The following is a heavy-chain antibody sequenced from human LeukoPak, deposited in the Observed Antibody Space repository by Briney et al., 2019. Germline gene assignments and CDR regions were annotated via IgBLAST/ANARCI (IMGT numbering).Heavy chain of an antibody. J-gene: IGHJ4*02. CDR3: AREDL. V-gene: IGHV4-38-2*02. Sequence: SETLSLICTVSGYSISSGYYWGWIRQPPGKGLEWIGSFYHSGSTYYNPSLKSRVTILVDTSKNQFSLKLSSVTAADTAVYYCAREDLWGQGTLVTVSS. CDR1: GYSISSGYY. CDR2: FYHSGST.